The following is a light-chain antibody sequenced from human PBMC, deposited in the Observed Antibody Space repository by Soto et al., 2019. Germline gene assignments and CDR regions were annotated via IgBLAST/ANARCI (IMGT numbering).Light chain of an antibody. CDR3: QQYGSSGT. CDR1: QRVSNNY. Sequence: EIVLTPSPGTLSLSPVERTTPSCRARQRVSNNYLAWYQQKPGPAPRLLIHGASNRATGIPDRFSGSGSGTDFPLTISRLAPEDFAVYYCQQYGSSGTFGQGTKVDI. CDR2: GAS. V-gene: IGKV3-20*01. J-gene: IGKJ1*01.